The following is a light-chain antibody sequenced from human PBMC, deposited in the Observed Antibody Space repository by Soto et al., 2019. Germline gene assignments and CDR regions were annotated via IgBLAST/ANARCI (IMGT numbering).Light chain of an antibody. CDR1: QSVAISY. V-gene: IGKV3-20*01. Sequence: IVLTQSPGTLSLSPWERATLSCRASQSVAISYLAWYQQKPGQAPRLLIYGASRRATGIPDRFSGSGSGTDFILTISRLEPEDFAVYYCQQYADLRFIFGPGTKVDIK. CDR3: QQYADLRFI. CDR2: GAS. J-gene: IGKJ3*01.